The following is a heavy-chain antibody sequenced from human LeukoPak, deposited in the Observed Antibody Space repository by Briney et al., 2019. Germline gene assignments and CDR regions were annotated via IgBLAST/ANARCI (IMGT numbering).Heavy chain of an antibody. J-gene: IGHJ6*02. CDR1: GFSVRSNY. Sequence: ALLSLSCASAGFSVRSNYNRVVRPAPGEGLEVGSVIFSGGSTYYADSVNGRFTIYRDNSKNTLYLQMNSLRAEDTAVYYCAREPVPAPYYGMDVWGQGTTVIV. V-gene: IGHV3-66*01. CDR3: AREPVPAPYYGMDV. D-gene: IGHD2-2*01. CDR2: IFSGGST.